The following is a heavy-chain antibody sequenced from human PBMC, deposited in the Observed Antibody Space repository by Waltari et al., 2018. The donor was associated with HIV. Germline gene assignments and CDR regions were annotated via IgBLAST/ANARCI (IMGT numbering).Heavy chain of an antibody. CDR3: ARDQADNWNGLGAPYYYGMDV. J-gene: IGHJ6*02. Sequence: QVQLQESGPGLVKPSETLSLTCTVSGGSIRSYYWSWIRQPPGKGLEWIGYIYYSGSTNYNPSLKSRVTISVDTSKNQFSLKLSSVTAADTAVYYCARDQADNWNGLGAPYYYGMDVWGQGTTVTVSS. CDR2: IYYSGST. D-gene: IGHD1-20*01. V-gene: IGHV4-59*01. CDR1: GGSIRSYY.